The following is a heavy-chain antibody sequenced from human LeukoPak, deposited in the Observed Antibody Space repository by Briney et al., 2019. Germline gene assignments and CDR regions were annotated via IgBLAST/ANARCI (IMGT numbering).Heavy chain of an antibody. D-gene: IGHD3-9*01. V-gene: IGHV1-24*01. Sequence: ASVKVSCKVSGYTLTELSMHWVRQAPGKGLEWMGGFDPEDGETIYAQKFQGRVTMTEDTSTDTAYMELTSLRSEDTAVYYCATGIPNDILSREPFDSWGQGTMVTVSS. CDR3: ATGIPNDILSREPFDS. CDR2: FDPEDGET. CDR1: GYTLTELS. J-gene: IGHJ3*02.